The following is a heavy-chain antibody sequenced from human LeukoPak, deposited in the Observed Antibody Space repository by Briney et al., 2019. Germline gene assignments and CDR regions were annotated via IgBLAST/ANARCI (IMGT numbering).Heavy chain of an antibody. J-gene: IGHJ3*02. V-gene: IGHV1-69*06. CDR3: ARERPGVYGDQETDAFDI. Sequence: SVKVSCKASGGTFSSYAISWVRQAPGQGLEWMGGIIPIFGTANYAQKFQGRVMITADKSTSTAYMELSSLRSEDTAVYYCARERPGVYGDQETDAFDIWGQGTMVTVSS. D-gene: IGHD4-17*01. CDR2: IIPIFGTA. CDR1: GGTFSSYA.